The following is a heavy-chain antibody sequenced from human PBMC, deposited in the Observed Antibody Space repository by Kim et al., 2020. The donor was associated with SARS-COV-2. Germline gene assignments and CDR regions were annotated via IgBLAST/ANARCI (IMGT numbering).Heavy chain of an antibody. D-gene: IGHD3-10*01. Sequence: SETLSLTCTVSGGSISSGGYYWSWIRQHPGKGLEWIGYIYYSGSTYYNPSLKSRVTISVDTSKNQFSLKLSSVTAADTAVYYCARDPGSPGWFDPWGQGTLVTVSS. CDR2: IYYSGST. J-gene: IGHJ5*02. CDR3: ARDPGSPGWFDP. CDR1: GGSISSGGYY. V-gene: IGHV4-31*03.